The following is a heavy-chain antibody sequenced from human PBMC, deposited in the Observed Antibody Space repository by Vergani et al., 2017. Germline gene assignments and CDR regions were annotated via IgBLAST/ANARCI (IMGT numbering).Heavy chain of an antibody. CDR2: VYPSGAN. Sequence: QVQLHESGPGLVKPSETLSLICSVSGVSMQSGSFYWTWIRQTAERRLEWMGRVYPSGANNYNPSLNGRVTIFVDKSKTLVSLRLNSVTAADTAVYYCARGETRTDWFDPWGQGTLVTVSS. CDR1: GVSMQSGSFY. V-gene: IGHV4-61*02. J-gene: IGHJ5*02. D-gene: IGHD3/OR15-3a*01. CDR3: ARGETRTDWFDP.